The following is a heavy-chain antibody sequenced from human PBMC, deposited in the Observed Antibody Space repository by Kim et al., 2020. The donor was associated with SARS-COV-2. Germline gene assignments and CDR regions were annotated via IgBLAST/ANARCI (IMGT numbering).Heavy chain of an antibody. J-gene: IGHJ4*02. D-gene: IGHD2-2*01. CDR3: AKEWSIVVVPAAPDY. V-gene: IGHV3-30*02. Sequence: DSVKGRFTISRDNSKNTLYLQMNSLRAEDTAVYYCAKEWSIVVVPAAPDYWGQGTLVTVSS.